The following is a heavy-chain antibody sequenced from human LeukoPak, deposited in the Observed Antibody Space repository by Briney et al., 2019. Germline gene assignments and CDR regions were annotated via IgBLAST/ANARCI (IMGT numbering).Heavy chain of an antibody. V-gene: IGHV3-48*01. CDR3: ARDLLWFGEYGFDY. D-gene: IGHD3-10*01. CDR1: GFTFSSYS. Sequence: PGGSLRLSCAASGFTFSSYSMNWVRQAPGKGLEWISYISSSSSTIYYADFVKGRFTISRDNAKNSLYLQINSLRAEDTAVYYCARDLLWFGEYGFDYWGQGTLVTVSS. CDR2: ISSSSSTI. J-gene: IGHJ4*02.